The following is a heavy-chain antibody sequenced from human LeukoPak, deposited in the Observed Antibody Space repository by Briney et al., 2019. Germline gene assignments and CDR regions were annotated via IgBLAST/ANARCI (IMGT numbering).Heavy chain of an antibody. Sequence: SETLSLTCTVSGGSISSYYWSWIRQPPGKGLEWIGYIYHSGSTYYNPSLKSRVTISVDRSKNQFSLKLSSVTAADTAVYYCAGDVGYSYGYGYFDLWGRGTLVTVSS. CDR1: GGSISSYY. V-gene: IGHV4-59*12. D-gene: IGHD5-18*01. CDR3: AGDVGYSYGYGYFDL. CDR2: IYHSGST. J-gene: IGHJ2*01.